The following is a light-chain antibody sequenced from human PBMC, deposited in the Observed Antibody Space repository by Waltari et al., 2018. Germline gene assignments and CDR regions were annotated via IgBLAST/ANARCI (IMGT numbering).Light chain of an antibody. CDR2: VAS. Sequence: DIVLTQSPDSLAVSLGERVTFNCKSSQSLLYSSNNRNYLAWYQQRAGQSPKLLIYVASTREMGVPGRFRGSGSGTDFTLTISSLQAEDVAIYYCQQYFTTPYTFGRGTKPEIK. V-gene: IGKV4-1*01. CDR1: QSLLYSSNNRNY. J-gene: IGKJ2*01. CDR3: QQYFTTPYT.